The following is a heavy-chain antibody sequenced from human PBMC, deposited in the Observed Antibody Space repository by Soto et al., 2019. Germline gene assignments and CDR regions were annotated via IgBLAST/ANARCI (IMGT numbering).Heavy chain of an antibody. Sequence: PGESLKISCQGSSYNFATSGMALVRQMPGSDLECTGIIYHADSEAKYSPSFQVHVTFSGEKSSRTAYLQWDRRKASDTAMYFSAKHVDKWGAPYYLESWRLGTLVTVSS. V-gene: IGHV5-51*01. CDR3: AKHVDKWGAPYYLES. J-gene: IGHJ4*01. D-gene: IGHD5-12*01. CDR1: SYNFATSG. CDR2: IYHADSEA.